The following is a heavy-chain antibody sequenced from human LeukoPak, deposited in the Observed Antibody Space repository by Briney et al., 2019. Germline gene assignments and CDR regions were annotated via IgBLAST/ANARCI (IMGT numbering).Heavy chain of an antibody. V-gene: IGHV1-69*05. J-gene: IGHJ4*02. CDR2: ITPIFGTA. Sequence: EASVKVSCKASGGTFSSYAISWVRQAPGQGLEWMGGITPIFGTANYAQKFQGRVMITTDESTSTAYMELSSLRSEDTAVYYCARDSGAPGEMATTVLGYWGQGTLVTVSS. D-gene: IGHD5-24*01. CDR1: GGTFSSYA. CDR3: ARDSGAPGEMATTVLGY.